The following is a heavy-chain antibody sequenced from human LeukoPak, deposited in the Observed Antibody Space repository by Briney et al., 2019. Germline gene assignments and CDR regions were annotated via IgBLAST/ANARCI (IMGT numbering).Heavy chain of an antibody. CDR2: IIPIFGTA. D-gene: IGHD3-10*01. Sequence: SVKVSCKASGGTFSSYAISWVRQAPGQGLEWMGRIIPIFGTANYAQKFQGRVTVTTDESTSTAYMELSSLRSEDTAVYYCARGQLWFGELLNYYYMDVWGKGTTVTVSS. V-gene: IGHV1-69*05. CDR1: GGTFSSYA. CDR3: ARGQLWFGELLNYYYMDV. J-gene: IGHJ6*03.